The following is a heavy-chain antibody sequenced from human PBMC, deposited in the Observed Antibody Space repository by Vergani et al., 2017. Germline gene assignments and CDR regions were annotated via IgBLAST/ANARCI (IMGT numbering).Heavy chain of an antibody. Sequence: QVQLVQSGSELKKPGASVKVSCKASGYTFTSYAMNWVRQAPGQGLEWMGWINTNTGNPTYAQGFTGRFVFSLDTSVSTAYLQSSSLKAEDTAVYYCARKSFPHQWLVQDYYYYMDVWGKGTTVTVSS. J-gene: IGHJ6*03. D-gene: IGHD6-19*01. CDR2: INTNTGNP. V-gene: IGHV7-4-1*02. CDR3: ARKSFPHQWLVQDYYYYMDV. CDR1: GYTFTSYA.